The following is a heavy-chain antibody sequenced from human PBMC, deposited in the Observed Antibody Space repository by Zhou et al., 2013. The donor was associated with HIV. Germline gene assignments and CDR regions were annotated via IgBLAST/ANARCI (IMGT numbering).Heavy chain of an antibody. J-gene: IGHJ3*02. CDR1: GYTFTSYY. D-gene: IGHD1-26*01. Sequence: QVQLVQSGAEVQKPGASVKVSCKASGYTFTSYYLHWVRQAPGQGLEWMGGIIPIFGTANYAQKFQGRVTITTDESTSTAYMELSSLRSEDTALYYCGRGPYYSNTPGGPLDIWGQGTWVTISS. CDR3: GRGPYYSNTPGGPLDI. CDR2: IIPIFGTA. V-gene: IGHV1-69*01.